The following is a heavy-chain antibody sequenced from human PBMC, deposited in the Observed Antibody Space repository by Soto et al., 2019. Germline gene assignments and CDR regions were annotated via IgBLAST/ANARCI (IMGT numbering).Heavy chain of an antibody. Sequence: QVQLQESGPGLVKPSETLSLTCTVSGGSVTSGTYYWSWIRQPPGKGLEWLGYISNSGSTNYNPSLKRRVTTSVDTSKNPFSLKLSSVTAADTAVYFCAREDFYYGMDVWGQGTTVIVSS. CDR3: AREDFYYGMDV. CDR2: ISNSGST. J-gene: IGHJ6*02. CDR1: GGSVTSGTYY. V-gene: IGHV4-61*01.